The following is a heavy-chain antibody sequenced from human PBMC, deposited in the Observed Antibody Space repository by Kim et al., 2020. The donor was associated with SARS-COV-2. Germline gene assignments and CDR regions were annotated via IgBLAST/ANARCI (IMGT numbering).Heavy chain of an antibody. D-gene: IGHD1-26*01. J-gene: IGHJ3*02. CDR3: TTSPQAGELTVEAFDI. Sequence: GGSLRLSCAASGFTFSNAWMSWVRQAPGKGLEWVGRIKSKTDGGTTDYAAPVKGRFTISRDDSKNTLYLQMNSLKTEDTAVYYCTTSPQAGELTVEAFDIWGQGTMVTVSS. V-gene: IGHV3-15*01. CDR1: GFTFSNAW. CDR2: IKSKTDGGTT.